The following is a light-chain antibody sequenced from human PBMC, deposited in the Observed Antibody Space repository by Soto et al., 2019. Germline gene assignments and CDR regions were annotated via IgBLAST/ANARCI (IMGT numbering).Light chain of an antibody. V-gene: IGLV2-8*01. CDR2: EVT. CDR3: SSYGGSNHVV. J-gene: IGLJ2*01. CDR1: SSDVGGYNY. Sequence: QSALTQPPSASGSPGQSVTISCTGSSSDVGGYNYVSWYQQHPGKAPKLIIYEVTKRPSGVPDHFSGSKSGNTVSLTVSGLQADDEADYYCSSYGGSNHVVFGGGTKLTVL.